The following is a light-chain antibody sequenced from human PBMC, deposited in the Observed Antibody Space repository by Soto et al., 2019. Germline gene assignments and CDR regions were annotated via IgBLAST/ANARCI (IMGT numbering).Light chain of an antibody. V-gene: IGKV1-5*01. CDR3: QQYNSYWK. Sequence: DVQMTQSPSTLSASVGDRVTITCRASRSISSWLAWYQQKPGKAPKLLIYDASTLESGVPSRFSGNQSGTEFTLTISSLQPDDFATYYCQQYNSYWKFGQGTKVDIK. J-gene: IGKJ1*01. CDR2: DAS. CDR1: RSISSW.